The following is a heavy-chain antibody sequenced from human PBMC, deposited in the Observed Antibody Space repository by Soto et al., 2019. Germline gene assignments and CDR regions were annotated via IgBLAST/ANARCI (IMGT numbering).Heavy chain of an antibody. Sequence: QVQLVQSGAEVKRPGSSVKVSCKASGGTFSSYAISWVRQAPGQGLEWVGGIIPSFGTGNYQPNFHGRLTITADESTITVYIELSGLTAGYTGVYYCARERGGYNRGDFESWGQGTLVTVSS. J-gene: IGHJ4*02. CDR3: ARERGGYNRGDFES. CDR2: IIPSFGTG. D-gene: IGHD5-12*01. V-gene: IGHV1-69*01. CDR1: GGTFSSYA.